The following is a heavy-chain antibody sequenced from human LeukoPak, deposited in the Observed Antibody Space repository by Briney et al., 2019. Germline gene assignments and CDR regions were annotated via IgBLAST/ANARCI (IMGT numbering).Heavy chain of an antibody. J-gene: IGHJ5*02. V-gene: IGHV1-18*01. D-gene: IGHD6-13*01. CDR3: ARENIGYSSSWYWFDP. CDR1: GYTFTSYG. Sequence: ASVKLSCKASGYTFTSYGISRVRQAPGQGLERMGWISAYNGNTNNSKKVPGKVTMTTDTSTSTAYMELRSLRSDDTAVYYCARENIGYSSSWYWFDPWGQGTLVSVSS. CDR2: ISAYNGNT.